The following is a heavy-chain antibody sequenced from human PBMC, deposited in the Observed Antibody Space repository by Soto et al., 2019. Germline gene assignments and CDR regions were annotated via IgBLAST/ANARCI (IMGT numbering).Heavy chain of an antibody. CDR3: AKGRYDFWSPYYFDS. D-gene: IGHD3-3*01. Sequence: LRLSCVGTGLNFDDFAMHWVRQAPGKGLEWVSGITWNSRVLAYADSVKGRFTISRDNARNSLYLQMDSLRDEDTALYYCAKGRYDFWSPYYFDSWGQGTLVTVSS. V-gene: IGHV3-9*01. CDR2: ITWNSRVL. CDR1: GLNFDDFA. J-gene: IGHJ4*02.